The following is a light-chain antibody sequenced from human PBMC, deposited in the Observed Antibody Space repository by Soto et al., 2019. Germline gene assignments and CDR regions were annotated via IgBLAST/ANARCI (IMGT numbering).Light chain of an antibody. Sequence: QSALTQPASVSGSPGQSITISCTGTSSDVGTYNYVSWYQQHPGKAPKLMIYEVNRRPSGVPDRFSGSKSGNTASLTVSGLQAEDEADYYCSSHAGSTNLIFGGGTKLTVL. CDR2: EVN. V-gene: IGLV2-8*01. J-gene: IGLJ2*01. CDR3: SSHAGSTNLI. CDR1: SSDVGTYNY.